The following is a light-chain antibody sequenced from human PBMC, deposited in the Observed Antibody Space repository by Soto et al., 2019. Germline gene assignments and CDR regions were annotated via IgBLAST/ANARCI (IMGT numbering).Light chain of an antibody. CDR1: QSVSSTY. Sequence: EVVLTRWPRTLPLTTGERATLSCRASQSVSSTYLAWYQQKPGQAPRLLIYGASSRATGIPDRFSGSGSGTDFTLTISRLEPEDFAVYYCQQYETFGQGTKVDSK. V-gene: IGKV3-20*01. J-gene: IGKJ2*01. CDR2: GAS. CDR3: QQYET.